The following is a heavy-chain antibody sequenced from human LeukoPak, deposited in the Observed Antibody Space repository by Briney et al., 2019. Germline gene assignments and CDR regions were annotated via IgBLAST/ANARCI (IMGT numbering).Heavy chain of an antibody. V-gene: IGHV4-39*07. CDR3: ARAIGDCSSTSCYGPYYYYYMDV. CDR2: IYYSGST. CDR1: GGSISSSSYY. D-gene: IGHD2-2*01. J-gene: IGHJ6*03. Sequence: SETLSLTCTVSGGSISSSSYYWGWIRQPPGKGLEWIGSIYYSGSTYYNPSLKSRVTISVDTSKNQFSLKLSSVTAADTAVYYCARAIGDCSSTSCYGPYYYYYMDVWGKGTTVTVSS.